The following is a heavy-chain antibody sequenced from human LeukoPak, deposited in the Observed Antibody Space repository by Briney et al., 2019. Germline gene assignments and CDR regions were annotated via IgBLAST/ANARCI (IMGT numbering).Heavy chain of an antibody. CDR1: GYTFTDYY. J-gene: IGHJ4*02. CDR2: INPNSGDT. D-gene: IGHD5-12*01. Sequence: ASVKVSCKASGYTFTDYYMHWVRQAPGQGLEWMGWINPNSGDTNYAQKFQGRVTMTRDTSISTAFMELSRLTSDDTAVYYCTGGATTPVYWGQGTLVTVSS. V-gene: IGHV1-2*02. CDR3: TGGATTPVY.